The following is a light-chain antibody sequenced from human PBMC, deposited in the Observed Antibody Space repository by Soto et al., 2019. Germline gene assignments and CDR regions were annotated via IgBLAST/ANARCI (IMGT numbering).Light chain of an antibody. CDR3: QQYSASPIS. CDR2: GGS. CDR1: QSVSSSY. Sequence: EVVLTQSPGTLSLSPGERATLSCRASQSVSSSYLTWYQQRPGQAPRLVIYGGSRRATGIPDRFSGSGSGTDFTLTISRLEPEDVAVYYCQQYSASPISFGQGTRLEIK. J-gene: IGKJ5*01. V-gene: IGKV3-20*01.